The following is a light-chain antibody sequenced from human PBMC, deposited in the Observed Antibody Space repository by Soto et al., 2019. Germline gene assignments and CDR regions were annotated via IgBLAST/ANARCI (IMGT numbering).Light chain of an antibody. CDR1: QGIDSY. Sequence: DIQLTQSPSFLSASVGDRVTITCRASQGIDSYLAWYQQKPGKAPNLLIYAASTLQSGVPSRFSGSRSGTEFTLTISSLQPEDFATYYCQQLKSYPITCGQGTRLEIK. CDR2: AAS. CDR3: QQLKSYPIT. V-gene: IGKV1-9*01. J-gene: IGKJ5*01.